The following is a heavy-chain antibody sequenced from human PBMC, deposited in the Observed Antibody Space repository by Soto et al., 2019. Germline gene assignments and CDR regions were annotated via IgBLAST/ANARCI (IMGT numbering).Heavy chain of an antibody. J-gene: IGHJ4*02. Sequence: EVQLVESGGGLVQPGGSLRLSCAASGFTFSSYSMNWVRQAPGKGLEWVSYISSSSSTIYYADSVKGRFTISRDNAKNSVYLQMNSLRDEDTAVYYCARDRHSGSSDWGQGTLVTVSS. V-gene: IGHV3-48*02. D-gene: IGHD1-26*01. CDR1: GFTFSSYS. CDR3: ARDRHSGSSD. CDR2: ISSSSSTI.